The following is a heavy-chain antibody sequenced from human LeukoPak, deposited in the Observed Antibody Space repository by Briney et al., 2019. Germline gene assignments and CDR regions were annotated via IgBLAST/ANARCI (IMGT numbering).Heavy chain of an antibody. V-gene: IGHV3-48*01. Sequence: SGGSLRLSCAASGFTFSSYSMNWVRQAPGKGLEWVSYISSSSSTIYYADSVKGRFTISRDNAKNSLYLQMNSLRAEDTAVYYCARDRERIVGAPGYYYYMDVWGKGTTVTVSS. D-gene: IGHD1-26*01. CDR3: ARDRERIVGAPGYYYYMDV. CDR2: ISSSSSTI. CDR1: GFTFSSYS. J-gene: IGHJ6*03.